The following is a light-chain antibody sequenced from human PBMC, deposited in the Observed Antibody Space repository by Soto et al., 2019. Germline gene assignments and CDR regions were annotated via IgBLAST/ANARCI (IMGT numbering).Light chain of an antibody. CDR2: AAS. J-gene: IGKJ2*01. Sequence: DIQMTQSPSSLSASVGDKVTITCRASQSTITYLNWYQQKPGKAPKLLIFAASSLQSGVPSRFSGSGSGTDFPLTINGLQPEDFSTYYCQQSYSSPPYTFGQGTKLGIK. CDR1: QSTITY. CDR3: QQSYSSPPYT. V-gene: IGKV1-39*01.